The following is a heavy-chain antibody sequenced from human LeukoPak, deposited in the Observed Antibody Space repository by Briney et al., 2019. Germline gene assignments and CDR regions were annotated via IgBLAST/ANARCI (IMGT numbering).Heavy chain of an antibody. J-gene: IGHJ4*02. D-gene: IGHD5-18*01. Sequence: VASVKVSCKASGYTFTGHYMHWVRQAPGQGLEWMGIINPSGGSTSYAQKFQGRVTMTRDTSTSTVYMELSSLRSEDTAVYYCARVKYSYGIPYYFDYWGQGTLVTVSS. CDR2: INPSGGST. CDR3: ARVKYSYGIPYYFDY. CDR1: GYTFTGHY. V-gene: IGHV1-46*01.